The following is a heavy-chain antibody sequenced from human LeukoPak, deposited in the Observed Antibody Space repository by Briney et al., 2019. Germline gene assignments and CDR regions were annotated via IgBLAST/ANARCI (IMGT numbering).Heavy chain of an antibody. CDR2: ISGSGGST. D-gene: IGHD6-19*01. Sequence: GGSLRLSCAASGFTFSSYSMTWVRQAPGKGLEWVSAISGSGGSTYYADSVKGRFTISRDNSKNTLYLQMNSLRAEDTAVYYCAKEKRSIAVAGPDYWGQGTLVTVSS. V-gene: IGHV3-23*01. CDR1: GFTFSSYS. J-gene: IGHJ4*02. CDR3: AKEKRSIAVAGPDY.